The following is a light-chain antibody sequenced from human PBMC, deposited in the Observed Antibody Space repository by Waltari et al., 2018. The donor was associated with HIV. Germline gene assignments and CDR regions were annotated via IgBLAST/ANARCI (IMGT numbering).Light chain of an antibody. J-gene: IGLJ2*01. Sequence: QSVLTQPPSASATPGQRVTLSYSGTRSNLGSNFVFCYQQFTGTAPKLLMYKKNKRFSGVPDRFSGSKSGTSASLAISGLRSEDEAVYYCAAWDDSLRGHVVFGGGTNLTV. CDR2: KKN. CDR3: AAWDDSLRGHVV. CDR1: RSNLGSNF. V-gene: IGLV1-47*01.